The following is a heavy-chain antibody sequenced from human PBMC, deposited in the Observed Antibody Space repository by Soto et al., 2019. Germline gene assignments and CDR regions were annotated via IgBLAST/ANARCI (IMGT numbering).Heavy chain of an antibody. Sequence: GASVKVSCKASGANFSSYAISWVRQAPGQGLEWMGGIIPIFGTANYAQKFQGRVTITADESTSTAYMELSSLRSEDTAVYYCARDRATYSSSSGGFNWFDPWGQGTLVTVSS. CDR3: ARDRATYSSSSGGFNWFDP. V-gene: IGHV1-69*13. D-gene: IGHD6-6*01. CDR2: IIPIFGTA. J-gene: IGHJ5*02. CDR1: GANFSSYA.